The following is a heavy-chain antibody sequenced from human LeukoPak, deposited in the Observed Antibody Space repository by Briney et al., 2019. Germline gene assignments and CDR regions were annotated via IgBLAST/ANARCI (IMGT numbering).Heavy chain of an antibody. J-gene: IGHJ3*02. Sequence: GASVKVSCKASGYTFTGYYMHWVRQAPGQELEWMGWINPNSGGTNYAQKFQGRVTMTRDTSISTAYMELSRLRSDDTAVYYCAREYRFWTSQAFDIWGQGTMVTVSS. V-gene: IGHV1-2*02. CDR2: INPNSGGT. D-gene: IGHD3/OR15-3a*01. CDR3: AREYRFWTSQAFDI. CDR1: GYTFTGYY.